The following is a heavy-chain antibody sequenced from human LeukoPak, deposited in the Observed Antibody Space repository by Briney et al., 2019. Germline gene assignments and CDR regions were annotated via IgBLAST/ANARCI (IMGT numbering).Heavy chain of an antibody. CDR2: TKPDGSAE. Sequence: GGSLRLSCAASGFGFRNYWMGWVRQAPGKGLEWVANTKPDGSAEYYADSVRGRFTASRDNANNLLYLQMNRLRAEDTAVYYWARDGGLHTNFDYWGQGTLLTVSS. CDR3: ARDGGLHTNFDY. V-gene: IGHV3-7*01. CDR1: GFGFRNYW. D-gene: IGHD2-15*01. J-gene: IGHJ4*02.